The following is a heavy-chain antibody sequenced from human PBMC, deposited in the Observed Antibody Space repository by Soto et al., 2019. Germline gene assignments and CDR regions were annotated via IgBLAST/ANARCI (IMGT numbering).Heavy chain of an antibody. Sequence: EVQLVESGGCLIHPGGSLRLSCTASGFTFNRFEMNWVRQAPGRGLEWVSYISSRSTSIYYADSVKGRFTISRDNAKNSLSLQMNSLRAEDTATYYCASGPGYFDTYEAVDSFDIWGRGTLITVS. CDR2: ISSRSTSI. CDR1: GFTFNRFE. V-gene: IGHV3-48*03. CDR3: ASGPGYFDTYEAVDSFDI. D-gene: IGHD3-22*01. J-gene: IGHJ3*02.